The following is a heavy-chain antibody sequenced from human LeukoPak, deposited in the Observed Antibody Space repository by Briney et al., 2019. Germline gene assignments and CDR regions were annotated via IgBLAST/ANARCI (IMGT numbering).Heavy chain of an antibody. Sequence: PSETLSVTCAVPGGSISGSSYYWGWIRQPQGKGLEWMGSIYYSGRTYYTPSVKSRVAISADTSKNQCCLRLRSVTAADTAVYYCARRFLSYWYFDFWGRGTLVTVSS. CDR1: GGSISGSSYY. D-gene: IGHD3-3*01. CDR3: ARRFLSYWYFDF. CDR2: IYYSGRT. V-gene: IGHV4-39*01. J-gene: IGHJ2*01.